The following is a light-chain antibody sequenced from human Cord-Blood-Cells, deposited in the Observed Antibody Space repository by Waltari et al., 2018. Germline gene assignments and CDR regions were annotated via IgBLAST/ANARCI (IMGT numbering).Light chain of an antibody. CDR1: SSDGGGSNN. Sequence: QSALTQPAPVSGSPGPSIPTSCTGTSSDGGGSNNAAWYQQHPGKAPKLMIYDVSNRPSGVSNRFSGSKSGNTASLTISGLQAEDEADYYCSSYTSSSTWVFGGGTKLTVL. CDR2: DVS. CDR3: SSYTSSSTWV. V-gene: IGLV2-14*01. J-gene: IGLJ3*02.